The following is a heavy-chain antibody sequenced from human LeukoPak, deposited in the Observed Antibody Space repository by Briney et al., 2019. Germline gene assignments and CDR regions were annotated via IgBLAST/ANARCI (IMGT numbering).Heavy chain of an antibody. Sequence: SETLSLTCAVYGGSFSGYYWGWIRQPPGKGLEWIGEINHSGSTNYNPSLKSRVTISVDTSKNQFSLKLSSVTAADTAVYYCARAEWELDAFDIWGQGTMVTVSS. CDR1: GGSFSGYY. V-gene: IGHV4-34*01. J-gene: IGHJ3*02. CDR2: INHSGST. CDR3: ARAEWELDAFDI. D-gene: IGHD1-26*01.